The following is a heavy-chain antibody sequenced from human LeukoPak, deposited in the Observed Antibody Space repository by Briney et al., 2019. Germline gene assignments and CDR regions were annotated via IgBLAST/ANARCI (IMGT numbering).Heavy chain of an antibody. Sequence: GGSLRLSCAASGFTFDDYAMHWVRQAPGKGLEWVSGISWNSGSIGYADSVKGRFTISRDNAKDSLYLQMNSLRAEDTALYYCAKDALDGYDYYYGMDVWGQGTTVTVSS. V-gene: IGHV3-9*01. J-gene: IGHJ6*02. CDR1: GFTFDDYA. CDR3: AKDALDGYDYYYGMDV. CDR2: ISWNSGSI. D-gene: IGHD5-24*01.